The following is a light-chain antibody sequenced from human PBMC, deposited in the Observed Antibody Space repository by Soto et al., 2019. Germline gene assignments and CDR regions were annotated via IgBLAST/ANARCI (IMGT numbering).Light chain of an antibody. CDR1: SSDVGSYNL. V-gene: IGLV2-23*03. CDR3: CSYAGSSTFSVV. J-gene: IGLJ2*01. Sequence: QSVLTQPASVSGSPGQSITISCTGTSSDVGSYNLYEGSKRPSGVSNRFSGSKSGNTASLTISGLQAEDEADYYCCSYAGSSTFSVVFGGGTKLTVL. CDR2: EGS.